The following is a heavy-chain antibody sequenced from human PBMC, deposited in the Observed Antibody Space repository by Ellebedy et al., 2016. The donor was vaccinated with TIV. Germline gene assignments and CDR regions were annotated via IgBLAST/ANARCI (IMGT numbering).Heavy chain of an antibody. J-gene: IGHJ4*02. CDR1: GFTFSSYW. Sequence: PGGSPRLSCAASGFTFSSYWMHWVRQAPEKGLVWVSRINSDGSSTSYADSVKGRFTISRDNAKNPLYLQMNSLRVEDTALYHCARSRYPGARSSFDSWGQGTLVTVSS. CDR3: ARSRYPGARSSFDS. CDR2: INSDGSST. V-gene: IGHV3-74*01. D-gene: IGHD6-6*01.